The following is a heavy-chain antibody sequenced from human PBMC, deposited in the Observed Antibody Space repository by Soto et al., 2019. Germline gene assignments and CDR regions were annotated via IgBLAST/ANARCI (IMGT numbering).Heavy chain of an antibody. CDR1: GYTFTGYY. D-gene: IGHD3-3*01. J-gene: IGHJ6*02. CDR3: ARELGITIFGVVIVAGMDV. CDR2: INPNSGGT. V-gene: IGHV1-2*04. Sequence: QVQLVQSGAEVKKPGASVKVSCKASGYTFTGYYMHWVRQAPGQGLEWMGWINPNSGGTNYAQKFRGWVTMTRDTSISTAYMELSRLRSDDTAVYYCARELGITIFGVVIVAGMDVWGQGTTVTVSS.